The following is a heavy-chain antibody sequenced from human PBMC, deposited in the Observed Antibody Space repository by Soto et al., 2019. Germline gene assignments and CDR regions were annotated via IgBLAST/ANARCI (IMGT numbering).Heavy chain of an antibody. Sequence: PSQTLSLTCGISGDSGSSNSAAWNWLRQSPSRGLEWLGRTYYRSKWYNDYAVSVESRITINPDTSKNHFSLQLNFVTPEDTAVYFCARGEQYSGRIFDYWGQGTLVTVSS. CDR1: GDSGSSNSAA. D-gene: IGHD1-26*01. V-gene: IGHV6-1*01. J-gene: IGHJ4*02. CDR2: TYYRSKWYN. CDR3: ARGEQYSGRIFDY.